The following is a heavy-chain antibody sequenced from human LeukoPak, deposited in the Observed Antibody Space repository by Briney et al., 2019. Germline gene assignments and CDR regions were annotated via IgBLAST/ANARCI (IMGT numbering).Heavy chain of an antibody. CDR2: ISYDGSNK. Sequence: PGRSLRLSCAASGFTFSSYGMHWVRQAPGKGLEWVAVISYDGSNKYYADSVKGRFTISRDNSKNTLYLQMNSLRAEDTAVYYCARDSHIAAAGTWGQGTLVTVSS. CDR3: ARDSHIAAAGT. CDR1: GFTFSSYG. D-gene: IGHD6-13*01. J-gene: IGHJ4*02. V-gene: IGHV3-30*03.